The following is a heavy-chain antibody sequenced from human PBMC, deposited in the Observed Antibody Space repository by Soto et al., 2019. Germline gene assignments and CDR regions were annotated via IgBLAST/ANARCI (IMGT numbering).Heavy chain of an antibody. CDR1: GFTFSIYA. CDR2: ISGSGGST. V-gene: IGHV3-23*01. J-gene: IGHJ6*02. Sequence: LSCAASGFTFSIYAISWVRQAPGKGLEWVSAISGSGGSTYYADSVKGRFTISRDNSKNTLYLQMNSLRAEDTAVYYCAKDAYTAGYYYYGMDVWGQGTTVTVSS. CDR3: AKDAYTAGYYYYGMDV. D-gene: IGHD3-16*01.